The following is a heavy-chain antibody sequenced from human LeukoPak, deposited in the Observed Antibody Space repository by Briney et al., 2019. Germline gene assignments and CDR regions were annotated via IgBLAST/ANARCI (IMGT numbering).Heavy chain of an antibody. CDR2: IDSKGTNR. D-gene: IGHD3-9*01. CDR1: GFTFSGYR. J-gene: IGHJ4*02. Sequence: GGPFSLPCAAHGFTFSGYRRHGVAQARGRGRVGVSRIDSKGTNRDSADSVKGRFTISRDNAKNTVYLQRNSLRDEDTAVYYCEGRATGLPEYWGQGSLVTVSS. CDR3: EGRATGLPEY. V-gene: IGHV3-74*01.